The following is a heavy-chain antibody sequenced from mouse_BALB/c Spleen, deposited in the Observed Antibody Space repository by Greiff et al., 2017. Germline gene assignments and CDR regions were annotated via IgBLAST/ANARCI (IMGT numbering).Heavy chain of an antibody. V-gene: IGHV3-8*02. D-gene: IGHD1-1*01. CDR1: GVSITSGY. J-gene: IGHJ3*01. CDR3: ARGSSSWFAY. CDR2: ISYSGST. Sequence: DVKLQESGPSLVKPSQTLSLTCSVTGVSITSGYWNWIRKSPGNKLEYMGYISYSGSTYYNPSLKSRISITRDTSKNQFYLQLNSVTTEDTATYYCARGSSSWFAYWGQGTLVTVSA.